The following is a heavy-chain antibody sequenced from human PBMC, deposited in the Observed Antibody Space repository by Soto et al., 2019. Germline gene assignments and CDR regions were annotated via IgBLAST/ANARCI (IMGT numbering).Heavy chain of an antibody. V-gene: IGHV3-23*01. CDR2: ISGSGGST. CDR3: AKDRCGGDCYPHDAFDI. Sequence: GGSLRLSCAASGFTFSSYAMSWVRQAPGKGLEWVSAISGSGGSTYYADSAKGRFTISRDNSKNTLYLQMNSLRAEDTAVYYCAKDRCGGDCYPHDAFDIWGQGTMVTVSS. D-gene: IGHD2-21*02. CDR1: GFTFSSYA. J-gene: IGHJ3*02.